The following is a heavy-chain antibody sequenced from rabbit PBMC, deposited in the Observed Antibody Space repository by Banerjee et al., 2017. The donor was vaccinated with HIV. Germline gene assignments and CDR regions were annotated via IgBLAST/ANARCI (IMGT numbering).Heavy chain of an antibody. CDR1: GFSFSSSYY. CDR3: ARSGSGYWSYFDL. CDR2: IYAGSSGST. D-gene: IGHD8-1*01. Sequence: QSLEESGGDLVKPGASLTLTCTASGFSFSSSYYMCWVRQAPGKGLEWIACIYAGSSGSTYYASWAKGRFTISKTSSTTVTLQMTSLTAADTATYFCARSGSGYWSYFDLWGQGTLVTVS. J-gene: IGHJ4*01. V-gene: IGHV1S40*01.